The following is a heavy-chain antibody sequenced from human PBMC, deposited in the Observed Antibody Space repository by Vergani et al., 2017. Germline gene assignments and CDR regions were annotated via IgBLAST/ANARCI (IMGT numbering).Heavy chain of an antibody. CDR3: ASGVRYCSSTSCYTFYYYYMDV. J-gene: IGHJ6*03. CDR1: GGSISSGGYY. D-gene: IGHD2-2*02. V-gene: IGHV4-31*01. Sequence: QVQLQESGPGLVKPSQTLSLTCTVSGGSISSGGYYWSWIRQHPGKGLEWIGYIYYSGSTYYNPSLKSLVTISVDTSKNQFSLKLSSVTAADTAVYYCASGVRYCSSTSCYTFYYYYMDVWGKGTTVTVSS. CDR2: IYYSGST.